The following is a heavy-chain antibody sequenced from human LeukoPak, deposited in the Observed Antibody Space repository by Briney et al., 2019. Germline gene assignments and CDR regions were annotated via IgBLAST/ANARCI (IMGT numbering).Heavy chain of an antibody. CDR2: IYPGDSDT. CDR1: GYRFTSYW. J-gene: IGHJ4*02. Sequence: GESLKISCKGSGYRFTSYWIGWVRQMPGKGLEWMGIIYPGDSDTRHSPSFQGQVTISADKSIGTAYLQWSGLKASDTAMYYCAIGGDSSTSCYRCFNYWGQGTLVTVSS. D-gene: IGHD2-2*02. CDR3: AIGGDSSTSCYRCFNY. V-gene: IGHV5-51*01.